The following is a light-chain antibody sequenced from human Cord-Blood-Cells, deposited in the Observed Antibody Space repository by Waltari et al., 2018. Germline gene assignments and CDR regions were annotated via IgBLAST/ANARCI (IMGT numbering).Light chain of an antibody. J-gene: IGLJ3*02. V-gene: IGLV2-23*01. CDR3: CSYAGSSNWV. Sequence: QSALTQPASVSGSPGQSITISCTGTSSDVGSYNLVSWYQQHPGKAPKLMIYEGSKPPSGVSNRFSGSKSGNTASLTISGLQAEDEADYYCCSYAGSSNWVFGVGTKLTVL. CDR1: SSDVGSYNL. CDR2: EGS.